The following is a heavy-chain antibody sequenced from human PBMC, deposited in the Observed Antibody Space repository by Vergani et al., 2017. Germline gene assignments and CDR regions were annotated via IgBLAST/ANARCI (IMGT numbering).Heavy chain of an antibody. Sequence: QVQLVQSGAEVKKPGSSVKVSCKASGGTFSSYAISWVRQAPGQGLVWMGRIIPIFGTANYAQKFQGRVTITADESTSTAYMELSSLRSEDTAVYYCASLARDMGSGSYWGADGMDGWGQGTTVTVSS. V-gene: IGHV1-69*13. D-gene: IGHD3-10*01. CDR1: GGTFSSYA. CDR3: ASLARDMGSGSYWGADGMDG. J-gene: IGHJ6*02. CDR2: IIPIFGTA.